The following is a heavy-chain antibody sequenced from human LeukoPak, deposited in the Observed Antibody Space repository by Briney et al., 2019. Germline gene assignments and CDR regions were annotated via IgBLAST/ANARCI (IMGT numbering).Heavy chain of an antibody. V-gene: IGHV4-61*02. D-gene: IGHD3-22*01. CDR1: VDSISSGTYY. J-gene: IGHJ2*01. CDR3: ARYHYDSSGYLNWYFDL. CDR2: IHTIGST. Sequence: SETLSLTCTVSVDSISSGTYYWSWIRQPAGKGLEWLGRIHTIGSTNYNPSLESRVTMSVDTSKNQFSLTLRSVTAADTAVYFCARYHYDSSGYLNWYFDLWGRGTLVTVSS.